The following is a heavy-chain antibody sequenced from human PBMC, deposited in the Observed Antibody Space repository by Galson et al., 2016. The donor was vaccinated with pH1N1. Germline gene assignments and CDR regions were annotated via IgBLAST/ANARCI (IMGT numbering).Heavy chain of an antibody. J-gene: IGHJ6*02. V-gene: IGHV1-46*01. Sequence: SVKVSCKASGDTFSSYYMHWVRQAPGQGLEWMGILNPSGGSTRYAEKFQGRVTMTRDTSTSTVYMAFSSLRSDDTAVYYCAYRGYCSGGSCYSLDSWGRGIAVPVSS. CDR2: LNPSGGST. D-gene: IGHD2-15*01. CDR3: AYRGYCSGGSCYSLDS. CDR1: GDTFSSYY.